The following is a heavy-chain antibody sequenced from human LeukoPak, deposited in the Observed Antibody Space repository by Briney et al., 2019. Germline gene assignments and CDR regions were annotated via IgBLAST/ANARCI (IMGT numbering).Heavy chain of an antibody. CDR2: INPNNGGT. J-gene: IGHJ6*02. Sequence: ASVKVSCKASGYTFTDHYMHWVRQAPGQGLEWMGWINPNNGGTTYAQNFQGRVTMTRDTSISTAYVELSRLSSDDSAIYYCTRDHCSFANCYEDYYYSMDVWGQGTTVTVSS. CDR3: TRDHCSFANCYEDYYYSMDV. D-gene: IGHD2-2*01. V-gene: IGHV1-2*02. CDR1: GYTFTDHY.